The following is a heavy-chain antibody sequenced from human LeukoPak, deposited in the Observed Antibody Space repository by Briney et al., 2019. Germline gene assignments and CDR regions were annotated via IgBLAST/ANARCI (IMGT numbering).Heavy chain of an antibody. CDR1: GIIFSNYW. D-gene: IGHD4-11*01. Sequence: PGGSLRLSCAASGIIFSNYWMHWVRQAPGKGLVWVSHIIQDGSSTFYADSVRGRFTISRDNAKNTLYLQMYSLRAEDTAVYYCATDDYRGLGYWGQGTLVTVSS. CDR3: ATDDYRGLGY. J-gene: IGHJ4*02. V-gene: IGHV3-74*01. CDR2: IIQDGSST.